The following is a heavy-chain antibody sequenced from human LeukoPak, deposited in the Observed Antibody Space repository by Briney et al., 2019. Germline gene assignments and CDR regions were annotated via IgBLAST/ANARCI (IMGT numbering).Heavy chain of an antibody. J-gene: IGHJ6*02. V-gene: IGHV3-53*01. CDR1: GFIVSSNY. CDR3: ARVEQQPRAVCGMDV. D-gene: IGHD6-13*01. Sequence: PGGSLRLSCAASGFIVSSNYMSWVRQAPGKGLEWVSLIYSGGSTYYADSVKGRFTISRDNAKNSLYLQMNSLRDEDTAVYYCARVEQQPRAVCGMDVWGQGTTVTVSS. CDR2: IYSGGST.